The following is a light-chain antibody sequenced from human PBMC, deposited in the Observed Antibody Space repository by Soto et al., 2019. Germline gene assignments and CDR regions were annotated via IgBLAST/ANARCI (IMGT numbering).Light chain of an antibody. V-gene: IGKV3-20*01. CDR1: QSVSSY. CDR2: GAS. Sequence: ELVWIQSPATLSLSPGERATLSCRASQSVSSYLAWYQQKPGQGPRLLIYGASTRATGIPDRFSGSGSGTDFTLTISRLDPEDFAVYYCRQYGRSLEFAVGGGTKVDIK. CDR3: RQYGRSLEFA. J-gene: IGKJ4*01.